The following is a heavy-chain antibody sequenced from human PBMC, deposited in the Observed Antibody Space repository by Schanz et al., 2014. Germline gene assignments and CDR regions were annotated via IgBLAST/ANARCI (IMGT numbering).Heavy chain of an antibody. CDR1: GDTLSSYG. CDR3: EKGHGYSGLS. CDR2: INPNTGGT. D-gene: IGHD5-12*01. V-gene: IGHV1-2*06. Sequence: QVQLVQSGAEVKKPGSSVTVSCKASGDTLSSYGISWVRQAPGQGLEWMGRINPNTGGTNFAQKFQGRVTMTRDTSITTAYMDLSGLTSDDTAVYAREKGHGYSGLSWGQGTLVTVSS. J-gene: IGHJ5*02.